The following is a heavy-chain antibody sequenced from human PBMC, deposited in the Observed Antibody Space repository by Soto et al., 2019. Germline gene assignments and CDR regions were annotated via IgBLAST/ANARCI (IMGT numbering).Heavy chain of an antibody. Sequence: VQLLESGGGLVQPGGSLRLSCAASGFTFSSYAMSWVRQAPGKGLEWVSAISGSGGSTYYADSVKGRFTISRDNSKNTLYLQMNSLRAEDTAVYYCAKVFAPAPFIAAAGLLDYWGQGTLVTVSS. CDR1: GFTFSSYA. J-gene: IGHJ4*02. D-gene: IGHD6-13*01. CDR3: AKVFAPAPFIAAAGLLDY. CDR2: ISGSGGST. V-gene: IGHV3-23*01.